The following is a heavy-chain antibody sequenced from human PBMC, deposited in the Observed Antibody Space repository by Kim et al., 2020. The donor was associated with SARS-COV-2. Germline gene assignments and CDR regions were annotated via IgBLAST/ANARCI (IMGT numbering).Heavy chain of an antibody. CDR1: GFTFSTFA. Sequence: GGSLRLSCAGSGFTFSTFAMNWVRQAPGRGLEWVSGISGGGDNTDYADSVRGRFTISRDNSKNTVYLLMNSLRAEDTAVYYCVAPPLIPTRPPADYWGQGTLVTVSS. J-gene: IGHJ4*02. D-gene: IGHD3-16*01. CDR2: ISGGGDNT. CDR3: VAPPLIPTRPPADY. V-gene: IGHV3-23*01.